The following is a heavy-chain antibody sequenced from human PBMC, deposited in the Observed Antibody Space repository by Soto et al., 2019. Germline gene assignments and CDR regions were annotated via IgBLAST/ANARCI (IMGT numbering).Heavy chain of an antibody. D-gene: IGHD1-1*01. CDR2: LSYSGCT. CDR3: LPMGTRATGLSFLDY. V-gene: IGHV4-30-4*01. CDR1: GGSISSGNYY. Sequence: QVKLQESGPGLVKPSQTLSLTCTVSGGSISSGNYYWSWIRQPPGKGLEWIGFLSYSGCTYYSTSPKRRVSNSVHTSSGQFSLILSFVTAAVPAGYYSLPMGTRATGLSFLDYWGQGSLVTVSS. J-gene: IGHJ4*02.